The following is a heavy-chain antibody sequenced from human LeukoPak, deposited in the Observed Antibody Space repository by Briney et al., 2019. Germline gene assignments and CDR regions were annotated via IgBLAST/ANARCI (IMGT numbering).Heavy chain of an antibody. Sequence: GASVKVSCKASGYTFTGYYMHWVRQAPGQGLEWMGIINPSGGSTSYAQKFQGRVTMTRDTSTSTVYMELSSLRSEDTAVYYCARDRPLHYYDSNRLLDYWGQGTLVTVSS. CDR2: INPSGGST. CDR3: ARDRPLHYYDSNRLLDY. CDR1: GYTFTGYY. V-gene: IGHV1-46*01. D-gene: IGHD3-22*01. J-gene: IGHJ4*02.